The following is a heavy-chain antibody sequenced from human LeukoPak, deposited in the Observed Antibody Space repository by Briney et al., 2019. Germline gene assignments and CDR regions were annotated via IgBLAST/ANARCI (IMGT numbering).Heavy chain of an antibody. J-gene: IGHJ4*02. D-gene: IGHD3-10*01. Sequence: GGSLRLSCAASGFTVSSNYMSWVRQAPGKGLEWVSVIYSGGSTYYADSVKGRFTISRDNSKNTPYLQMNSLRAEDTAVYYCARDGENYFDYWGREPWSPSPQ. CDR1: GFTVSSNY. CDR2: IYSGGST. CDR3: ARDGENYFDY. V-gene: IGHV3-53*01.